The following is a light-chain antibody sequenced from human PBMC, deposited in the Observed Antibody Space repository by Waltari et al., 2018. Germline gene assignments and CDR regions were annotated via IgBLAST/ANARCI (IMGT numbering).Light chain of an antibody. CDR3: GSYTSSDTWV. Sequence: QSALTQPASVSGSPGQSITISCTGTINDVGGYDYVSWYQHHPGKAPKLIIYDVSDRPSGFSNRFSGSRSANTASLAISGLQAEDEAHYYCGSYTSSDTWVFGGGTKLTVL. V-gene: IGLV2-14*01. CDR2: DVS. J-gene: IGLJ3*02. CDR1: INDVGGYDY.